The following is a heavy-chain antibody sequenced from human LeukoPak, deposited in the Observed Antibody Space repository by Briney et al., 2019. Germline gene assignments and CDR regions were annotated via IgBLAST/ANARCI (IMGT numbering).Heavy chain of an antibody. Sequence: SVKVSCKASGGTFSNYAISWVRQAPGQGLEWMGRIIPMFGTTNYAQKFQGRVTITTDESTSTAYMEVSSLRIEDTAVYYCASVTVTTWAPDGHMDVWGKGTTVTVS. CDR3: ASVTVTTWAPDGHMDV. CDR1: GGTFSNYA. CDR2: IIPMFGTT. D-gene: IGHD4-11*01. V-gene: IGHV1-69*05. J-gene: IGHJ6*03.